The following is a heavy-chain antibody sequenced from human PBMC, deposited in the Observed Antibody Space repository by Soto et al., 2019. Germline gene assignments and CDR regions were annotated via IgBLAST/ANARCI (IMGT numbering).Heavy chain of an antibody. Sequence: QVQLVQSGAEVKKPGASVKVSCKASGYTFTSYAMHWVRQAPGQRLEWMGWINAGNGNTKYSQKFQGRVTITRDTSASTAYMELSSLRSEDTAVYYCARGYGSGIMVGYWGQGTLVTVSS. D-gene: IGHD3-10*01. J-gene: IGHJ4*02. CDR2: INAGNGNT. CDR3: ARGYGSGIMVGY. CDR1: GYTFTSYA. V-gene: IGHV1-3*01.